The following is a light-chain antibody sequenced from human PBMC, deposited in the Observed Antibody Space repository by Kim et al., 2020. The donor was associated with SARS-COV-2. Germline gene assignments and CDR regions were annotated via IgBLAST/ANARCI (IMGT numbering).Light chain of an antibody. CDR3: CSYAAGSTWV. CDR2: EVR. Sequence: QSALTQPASVSGSPGLSITISCTGTSSDVGRYYLVSWYQQHPGKAPKLLIYEVRMRPSGVSDRFSGSKSGNTASLTISGLQAEDEADYYCCSYAAGSTWVFGGGTKLTVL. J-gene: IGLJ3*02. V-gene: IGLV2-23*02. CDR1: SSDVGRYYL.